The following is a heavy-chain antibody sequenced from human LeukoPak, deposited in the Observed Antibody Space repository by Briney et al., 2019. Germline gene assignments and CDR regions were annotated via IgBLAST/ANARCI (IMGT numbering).Heavy chain of an antibody. D-gene: IGHD1-1*01. J-gene: IGHJ5*02. CDR1: GGSISSYY. Sequence: PSETLSLTCTVSGGSISSYYWSWIRQPPGKGLEWIGYISYSGSTNFNPSLKGRVTISVDTSKNQFSLKLSSVTAADTAVYYCGREGTAGTNLNWFDPWGQGTLVTVSS. V-gene: IGHV4-59*01. CDR3: GREGTAGTNLNWFDP. CDR2: ISYSGST.